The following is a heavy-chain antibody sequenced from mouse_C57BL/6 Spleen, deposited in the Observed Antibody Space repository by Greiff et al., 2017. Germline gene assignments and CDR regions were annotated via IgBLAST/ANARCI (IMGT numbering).Heavy chain of an antibody. CDR3: GSNWYFDV. V-gene: IGHV5-17*01. CDR1: GFTFSDYG. D-gene: IGHD1-1*01. J-gene: IGHJ1*03. CDR2: ISSGSSTN. Sequence: EVQGVVSGGGLVKPGGSLKLSCAASGFTFSDYGMHWVRQAPETGLGVVAYISSGSSTNYSADTVKGRFTISRDNAKITLFLQMTSLRSEDTAMYYCGSNWYFDVWGTGTTVTVSS.